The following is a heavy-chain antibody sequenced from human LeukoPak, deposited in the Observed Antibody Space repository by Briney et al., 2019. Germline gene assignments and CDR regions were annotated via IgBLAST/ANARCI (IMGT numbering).Heavy chain of an antibody. Sequence: GGSLRLSCAASGLTFSSYAMSWVRQAPGKGLEWVSSVSTGGAGTYYADSVKGRFSISRDNSKNTLYLQMNSLRAEDMAIYYCANMLRGVLYYFDHWGQGTLVTVSS. D-gene: IGHD3-10*01. CDR3: ANMLRGVLYYFDH. V-gene: IGHV3-23*01. CDR1: GLTFSSYA. J-gene: IGHJ4*02. CDR2: VSTGGAGT.